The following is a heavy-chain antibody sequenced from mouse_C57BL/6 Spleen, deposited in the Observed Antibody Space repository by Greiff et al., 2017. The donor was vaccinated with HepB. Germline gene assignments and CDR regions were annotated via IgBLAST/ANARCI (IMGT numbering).Heavy chain of an antibody. Sequence: EVKLMESGPELVKPGASVKISCKASGYSFTDYNMNWVKQSNGKSLEWIGVINPNYGTTSYNQKFKGKATLTVDQSSSTAYMQLNSLTSEDSAVYYCARWDYGSSYDAMDYWGQGTSVTVSS. CDR1: GYSFTDYN. J-gene: IGHJ4*01. D-gene: IGHD1-1*01. CDR2: INPNYGTT. CDR3: ARWDYGSSYDAMDY. V-gene: IGHV1-39*01.